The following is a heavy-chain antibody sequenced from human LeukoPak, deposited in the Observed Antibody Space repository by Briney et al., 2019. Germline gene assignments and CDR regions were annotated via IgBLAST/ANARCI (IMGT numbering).Heavy chain of an antibody. J-gene: IGHJ4*02. CDR2: IYYSGST. V-gene: IGHV4-39*01. D-gene: IGHD1-1*01. CDR3: ARGGYWNDDY. CDR1: GGSISSSSYY. Sequence: SETLSLTCTVSGGSISSSSYYWGWIRQPPGKGLEWIGSIYYSGSTYYNPSLKSRVTISVDTSKNQFSLKLSSVTAADTAVYYCARGGYWNDDYWGQGTLVTVSS.